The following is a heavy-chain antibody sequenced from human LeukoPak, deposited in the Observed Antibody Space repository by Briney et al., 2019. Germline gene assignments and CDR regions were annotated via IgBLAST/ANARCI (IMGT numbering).Heavy chain of an antibody. V-gene: IGHV3-7*01. D-gene: IGHD3-10*01. CDR3: ARERWGSGSYPNYFDD. J-gene: IGHJ4*02. CDR2: INQDGSEK. CDR1: GFTFSSYW. Sequence: GGSLRLSCAASGFTFSSYWMSWVRQAPGKGLEWVANINQDGSEKYYVDSVKGRFTISRDNARNSLYLQMNSQRAEDTAVYYCARERWGSGSYPNYFDDWGQGTLVTVSS.